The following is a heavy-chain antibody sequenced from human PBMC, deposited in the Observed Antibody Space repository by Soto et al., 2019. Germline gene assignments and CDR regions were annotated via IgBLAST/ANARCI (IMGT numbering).Heavy chain of an antibody. D-gene: IGHD1-26*01. J-gene: IGHJ4*02. CDR1: GGSFSGYY. CDR2: INHSGST. V-gene: IGHV4-34*01. Sequence: QVQLQQWGAGLLKPSETLSLTCAVYGGSFSGYYWSWIRQPPGKGLEWIGEINHSGSTNYNPSLKSRVTISVDTSKNQFSLKLSSVTAADTAVYYCGRGGGSYPIFDYWGQGTLVTVSS. CDR3: GRGGGSYPIFDY.